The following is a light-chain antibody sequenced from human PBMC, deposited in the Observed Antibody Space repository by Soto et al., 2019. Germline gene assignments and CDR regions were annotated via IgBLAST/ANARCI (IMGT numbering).Light chain of an antibody. V-gene: IGKV3-20*01. J-gene: IGKJ1*01. Sequence: EIVLTQSPGSLSLSPGERATLSCRASQSVNFYLAWYQQKPGQAPRLLISDASGRATDVPDRFSGSGSGTDFSLTISRLEPEDFAVYYCQQYGSSPVTFGQGTKVDI. CDR1: QSVNFY. CDR2: DAS. CDR3: QQYGSSPVT.